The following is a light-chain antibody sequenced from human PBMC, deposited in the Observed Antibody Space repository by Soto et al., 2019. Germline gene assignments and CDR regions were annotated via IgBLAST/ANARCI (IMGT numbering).Light chain of an antibody. J-gene: IGKJ2*01. Sequence: DIVMTQSPDSLAVSLGERATINCKSSQSVLYSSNNKNYLAWYQQKPGQPPKLLIYWASTRESGVPDRFSGSGYGTDFTLTISRLQAEDVAVYDCQQYYSTPHTFVQGTKLEIK. CDR1: QSVLYSSNNKNY. V-gene: IGKV4-1*01. CDR3: QQYYSTPHT. CDR2: WAS.